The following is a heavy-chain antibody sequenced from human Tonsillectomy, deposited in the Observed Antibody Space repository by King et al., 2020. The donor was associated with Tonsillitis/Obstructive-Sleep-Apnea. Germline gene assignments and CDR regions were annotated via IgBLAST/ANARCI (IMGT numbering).Heavy chain of an antibody. V-gene: IGHV3-15*01. Sequence: VQLVESGGGLVKPGGSLRLSCAASGFTFSNAWMSWVRQAPGKGREWVGRIKSKTDVGTKDYAAPVKGRVTISRDDSKNTMYLQMNSLKTEDTAVYYCTTAYYYDSSGYGIWGQGTMVTVSS. CDR3: TTAYYYDSSGYGI. CDR2: IKSKTDVGTK. D-gene: IGHD3-22*01. CDR1: GFTFSNAW. J-gene: IGHJ3*02.